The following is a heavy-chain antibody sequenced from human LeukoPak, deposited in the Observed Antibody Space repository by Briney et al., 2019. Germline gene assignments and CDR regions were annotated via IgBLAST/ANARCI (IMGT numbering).Heavy chain of an antibody. CDR3: ASGLYYDILTGPAFDI. V-gene: IGHV4-31*03. Sequence: SQTLSLTCTVSGGSLSSGGYYWSWIRQHPGKGLEWIGYIYYSGSTYYNPSLKSRVTISVDTSKNQFSLKLSSVTAADTAVYYCASGLYYDILTGPAFDIWGQGTMVTVSS. J-gene: IGHJ3*02. CDR2: IYYSGST. CDR1: GGSLSSGGYY. D-gene: IGHD3-9*01.